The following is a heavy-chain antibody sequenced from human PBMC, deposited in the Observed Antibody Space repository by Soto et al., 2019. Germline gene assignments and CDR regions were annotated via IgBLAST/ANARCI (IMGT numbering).Heavy chain of an antibody. J-gene: IGHJ6*02. D-gene: IGHD6-13*01. CDR2: ITSTGYT. V-gene: IGHV3-23*01. CDR1: GFSFSNYA. CDR3: ARDRYSSSWPYYYYYGMDV. Sequence: GGSLRLSCATSGFSFSNYAMSWVRQAPGKGLEWVAGITSTGYTYYVESLKGRFTISRDNSKNTVSLQMNSLRAEDTAVYYCARDRYSSSWPYYYYYGMDVWGQGTTVTVSS.